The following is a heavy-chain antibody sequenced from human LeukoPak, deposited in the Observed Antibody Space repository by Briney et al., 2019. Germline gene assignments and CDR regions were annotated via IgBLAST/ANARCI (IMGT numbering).Heavy chain of an antibody. V-gene: IGHV4-59*01. CDR1: GGSISSYY. Sequence: SETLSLTCTVSGGSISSYYWSWIRQPPGKGLEWIGYIYYSGSTNYNPSLKSRVTISVDTSKNQFSLKLSSVTAADTAVYYCARGSVVPAVTFDYWGQGTLVTVSS. CDR2: IYYSGST. CDR3: ARGSVVPAVTFDY. J-gene: IGHJ4*02. D-gene: IGHD2-2*01.